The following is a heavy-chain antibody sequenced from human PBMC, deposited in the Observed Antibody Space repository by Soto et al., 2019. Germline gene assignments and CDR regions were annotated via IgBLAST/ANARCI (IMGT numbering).Heavy chain of an antibody. D-gene: IGHD6-13*01. J-gene: IGHJ4*02. V-gene: IGHV3-33*01. CDR1: GFTFSSYG. CDR2: IWYDGSNK. Sequence: PVGSLRLSCAASGFTFSSYGMHWVRQAPGKGLEWVAVIWYDGSNKYYADSVKGRFTISRDNSKNTLYLQMNSLRAEDTAVYYCARVRSRAAAAIHPFDYWAREPWSPSPQ. CDR3: ARVRSRAAAAIHPFDY.